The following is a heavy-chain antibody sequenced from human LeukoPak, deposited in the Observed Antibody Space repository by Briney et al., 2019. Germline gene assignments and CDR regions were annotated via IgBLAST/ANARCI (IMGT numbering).Heavy chain of an antibody. J-gene: IGHJ4*02. CDR3: AKDSLSYYYDSSGHPSFDY. CDR1: GFTFSSYG. CDR2: ISGSGGST. V-gene: IGHV3-23*01. Sequence: GGSLRLSCAASGFTFSSYGMSWVRQAPGKGLEWVSAISGSGGSTYYADSVKGRFTISRDNSKNTLYLQMNSLSAEATAVYYCAKDSLSYYYDSSGHPSFDYWGQGTLVAVSS. D-gene: IGHD3-22*01.